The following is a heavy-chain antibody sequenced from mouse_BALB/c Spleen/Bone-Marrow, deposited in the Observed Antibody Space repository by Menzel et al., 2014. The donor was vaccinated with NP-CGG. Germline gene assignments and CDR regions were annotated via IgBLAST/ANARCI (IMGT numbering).Heavy chain of an antibody. CDR3: ARRDDGYVFFDY. D-gene: IGHD2-3*01. J-gene: IGHJ2*01. CDR1: GYTLTTYT. Sequence: QVHVKQSGAELARPGASVKMSCRASGYTLTTYTIHWVRQRPGQGLEWIGYINPSSGYTNYIQKFKDKATLTADKSSSTAYMQLSSLTSEDSAVYYCARRDDGYVFFDYWGQGTTLTVSS. CDR2: INPSSGYT. V-gene: IGHV1-4*01.